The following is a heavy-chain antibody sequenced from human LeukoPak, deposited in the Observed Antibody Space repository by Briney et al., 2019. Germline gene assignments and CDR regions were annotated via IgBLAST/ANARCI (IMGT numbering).Heavy chain of an antibody. D-gene: IGHD3-22*01. V-gene: IGHV4-34*01. J-gene: IGHJ4*02. CDR2: INHSGST. CDR3: ARWNASSGSLYFDY. CDR1: GGSFSGYY. Sequence: SETLSLTCAVYGGSFSGYYWSWTRQPPGKGLEWIGEINHSGSTNYNPSLKSRVTISVDTSKNQFSLKLSSVTAADTAVYYCARWNASSGSLYFDYWGQGTLVTVSS.